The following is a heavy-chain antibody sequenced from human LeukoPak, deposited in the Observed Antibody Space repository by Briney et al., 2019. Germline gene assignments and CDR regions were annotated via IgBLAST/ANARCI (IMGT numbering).Heavy chain of an antibody. D-gene: IGHD2-15*01. CDR3: ARHEERCSGGFCCPYGMDV. J-gene: IGHJ6*02. CDR2: IYHSGST. V-gene: IGHV4-39*01. Sequence: PSETLSLTCTVSGGSITSGYYYWGWVRQPPGKGLEWIGTIYHSGSTYYSPSLESRVTISVDTSNNRFPLSLSSVTDADTAVYFCARHEERCSGGFCCPYGMDVWGQGTTVTVSS. CDR1: GGSITSGYYY.